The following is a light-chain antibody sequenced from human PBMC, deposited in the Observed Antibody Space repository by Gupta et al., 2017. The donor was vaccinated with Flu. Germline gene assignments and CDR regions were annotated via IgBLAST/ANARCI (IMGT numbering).Light chain of an antibody. CDR1: QSLLHSNGYNY. Sequence: MVMTQSPLSLPVTPGEPASISCRSSQSLLHSNGYNYLDWYLQKPGQSPQLLIYLGSNRASGVPDRFSGSGSGTDFTLKISRVEAEDVGVYYCMQALQTPRTFVQGTKVEIK. J-gene: IGKJ1*01. CDR2: LGS. V-gene: IGKV2-28*01. CDR3: MQALQTPRT.